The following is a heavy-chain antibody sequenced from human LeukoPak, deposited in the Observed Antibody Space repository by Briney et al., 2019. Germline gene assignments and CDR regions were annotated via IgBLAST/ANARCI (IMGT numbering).Heavy chain of an antibody. D-gene: IGHD5-18*01. Sequence: SGPALVKPTQTLTLTCTFSVFSLSTIGMCVSWIRQPPGKALEWLARIDWDDDKYYSTSLKTRLTISKDTSKNQVVLTMTNMDPVDTATYYCARIPDTANAFDIWGQGTMVTVSS. CDR3: ARIPDTANAFDI. J-gene: IGHJ3*02. V-gene: IGHV2-70*11. CDR2: IDWDDDK. CDR1: VFSLSTIGMC.